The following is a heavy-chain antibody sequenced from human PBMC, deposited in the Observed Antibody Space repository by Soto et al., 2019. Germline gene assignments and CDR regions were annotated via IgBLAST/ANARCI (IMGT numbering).Heavy chain of an antibody. D-gene: IGHD1-1*01. V-gene: IGHV1-8*02. Sequence: ASVKVSCKASGYSFTTYDINWVRQAAGQGFEWVGWMNPTSGDTGYAQSFQDRVTLTRDTSTSTAYMELGSLRSEDTAVYYCARNRATTGDFDFWGQGTLVTVSS. CDR2: MNPTSGDT. J-gene: IGHJ4*02. CDR1: GYSFTTYD. CDR3: ARNRATTGDFDF.